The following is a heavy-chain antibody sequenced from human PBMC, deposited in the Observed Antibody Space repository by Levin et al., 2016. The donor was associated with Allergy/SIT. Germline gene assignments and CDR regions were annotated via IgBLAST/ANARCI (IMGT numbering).Heavy chain of an antibody. D-gene: IGHD3-16*01. CDR1: GYTFTGYY. V-gene: IGHV1-2*02. J-gene: IGHJ6*02. Sequence: GESLKISCAASGYTFTGYYMHWVRQAPGQGLEWMGWINPNSGGTNYAQKFQGRVTMTRDTSISTAYMELSRLRSDDTAVYYCARGDLWLHYGMDVWGQGTTVTVSS. CDR2: INPNSGGT. CDR3: ARGDLWLHYGMDV.